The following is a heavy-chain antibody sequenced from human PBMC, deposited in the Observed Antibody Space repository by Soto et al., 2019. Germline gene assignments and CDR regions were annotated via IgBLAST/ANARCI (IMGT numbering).Heavy chain of an antibody. V-gene: IGHV4-59*01. Sequence: SETLSLTCTVSGGSSKGYYYNWIRQSPGKGLDWLGNVYSSGTTKYNPSLKSRVTMSVDTSKTQFSLQLSSVTAADTAIYYCARARVSTFWFFDLWGRGTLVTVSS. CDR1: GGSSKGYY. CDR2: VYSSGTT. D-gene: IGHD2-21*01. CDR3: ARARVSTFWFFDL. J-gene: IGHJ2*01.